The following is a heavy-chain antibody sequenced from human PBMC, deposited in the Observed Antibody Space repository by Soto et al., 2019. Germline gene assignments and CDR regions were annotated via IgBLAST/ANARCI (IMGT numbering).Heavy chain of an antibody. Sequence: SETLSLTCTVSGGSISRGGYYWSWIRQHPGKGLEWIGYIYCSGSTYYNPSLKSRFTISGDTSKKHFSLKLGSVTAADTAVYYCARESGTIDGIDVWGQGTTVTVSS. CDR3: ARESGTIDGIDV. V-gene: IGHV4-31*03. CDR1: GGSISRGGYY. CDR2: IYCSGST. J-gene: IGHJ6*02. D-gene: IGHD1-7*01.